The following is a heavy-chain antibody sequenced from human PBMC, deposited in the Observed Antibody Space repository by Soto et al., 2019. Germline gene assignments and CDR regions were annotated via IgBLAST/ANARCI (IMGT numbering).Heavy chain of an antibody. V-gene: IGHV4-59*01. Sequence: PSETLSLTCTVSGGSISSYYWSWIRQPPGKGLEWIGYIYYSGSTNYNPSLKSRVTISVDTSKNQFSLKLSSVTAADTAVYYCARAYYYDSSGYYHGLDYRAQRTPVTVSS. J-gene: IGHJ4*02. D-gene: IGHD3-22*01. CDR2: IYYSGST. CDR3: ARAYYYDSSGYYHGLDY. CDR1: GGSISSYY.